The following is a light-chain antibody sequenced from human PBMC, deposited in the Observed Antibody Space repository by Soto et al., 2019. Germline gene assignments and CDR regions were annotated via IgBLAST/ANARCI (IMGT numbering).Light chain of an antibody. V-gene: IGLV2-23*01. Sequence: QSVLTQPASVSGSPGQSITISCTGTSSDVGNYNLVSWYQQHPGKAPKLMIYEGTKRPSGVSNRFSGSKSGNTASLTISGLQAEDEADYYCCSYASRSTSYVFGTGTKLTVL. CDR1: SSDVGNYNL. CDR2: EGT. J-gene: IGLJ1*01. CDR3: CSYASRSTSYV.